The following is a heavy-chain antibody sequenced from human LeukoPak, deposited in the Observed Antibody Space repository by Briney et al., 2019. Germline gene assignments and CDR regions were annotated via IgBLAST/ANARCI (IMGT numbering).Heavy chain of an antibody. V-gene: IGHV1-69*13. CDR2: IIPIFGTA. Sequence: SVKVSCKASGGTFSSYAISWVRQAPGQGLEWMGGIIPIFGTANYAQKFQGRVTITADESTSTAYMELSSLRSEDTAVYYCARHVRAYGSGSYYGAYYMDVWGKGTTVTVSS. CDR1: GGTFSSYA. J-gene: IGHJ6*03. CDR3: ARHVRAYGSGSYYGAYYMDV. D-gene: IGHD3-10*01.